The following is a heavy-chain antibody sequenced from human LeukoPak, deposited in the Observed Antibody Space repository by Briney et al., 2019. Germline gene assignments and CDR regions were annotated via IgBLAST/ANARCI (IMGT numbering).Heavy chain of an antibody. CDR2: ISYDGSNK. J-gene: IGHJ5*02. Sequence: PGGSLRLSCAASGFTFSSYAMHWVRQAPGKGLEWVAVISYDGSNKYYADSVKGRFTISRDNSKNTLYLQMNSLRAKDTAVYYCARDKARTSVVVPAAIYPWGQGTLVTVSS. D-gene: IGHD2-2*02. V-gene: IGHV3-30-3*01. CDR1: GFTFSSYA. CDR3: ARDKARTSVVVPAAIYP.